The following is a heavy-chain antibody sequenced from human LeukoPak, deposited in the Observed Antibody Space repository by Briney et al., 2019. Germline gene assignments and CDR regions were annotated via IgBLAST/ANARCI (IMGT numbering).Heavy chain of an antibody. CDR2: ISWDGGST. CDR3: AKDPKEQESIAARPGDYYYYYMDV. CDR1: GFTFDDYA. V-gene: IGHV3-43D*03. D-gene: IGHD6-6*01. Sequence: GGSLRLSCAASGFTFDDYAMHWVRPAPGKGLEWVSLISWDGGSTYYADSVKGRFTISRDNSKNSLYLQMNSLRAEDTALYYCAKDPKEQESIAARPGDYYYYYMDVWGKGTTVTVSS. J-gene: IGHJ6*03.